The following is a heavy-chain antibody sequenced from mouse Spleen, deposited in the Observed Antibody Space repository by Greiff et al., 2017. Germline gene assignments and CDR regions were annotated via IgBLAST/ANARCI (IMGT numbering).Heavy chain of an antibody. V-gene: IGHV1-82*01. J-gene: IGHJ4*01. Sequence: VQLQQSGPELVKPGASVKISCKASGYAFSSSWMNWVKQRPGKGLEWIGRIYPGDGDTNYNGKFKGKATLTADKSSSTAYMQLSSLTSEDSAVYFCARTGDDGAHYYAMDYWGQGTSVTVSS. CDR2: IYPGDGDT. CDR3: ARTGDDGAHYYAMDY. CDR1: GYAFSSSW. D-gene: IGHD4-1*01.